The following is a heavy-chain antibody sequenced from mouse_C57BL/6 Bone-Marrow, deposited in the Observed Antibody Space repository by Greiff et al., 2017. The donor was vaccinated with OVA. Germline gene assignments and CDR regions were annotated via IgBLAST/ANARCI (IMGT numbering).Heavy chain of an antibody. CDR3: ACDYDGGRWYCDV. J-gene: IGHJ1*03. CDR1: GYTFTSYG. CDR2: IYPRSGNT. Sequence: QVQLQQSGAELARPGASVKLSCKASGYTFTSYGISWVKQRTGQGLEWIGEIYPRSGNTYYNEKFTGKATLTADKSSSTAYMGLRGLTSEDSAVDVCACDYDGGRWYCDVWGTGTTVTVSS. D-gene: IGHD2-4*01. V-gene: IGHV1-81*01.